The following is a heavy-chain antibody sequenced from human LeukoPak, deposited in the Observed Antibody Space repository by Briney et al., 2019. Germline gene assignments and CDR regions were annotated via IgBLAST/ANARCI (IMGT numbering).Heavy chain of an antibody. Sequence: GGSLRLFCAASGFTFDDYAMHWARQAPGKGLEWVSGISWNSGSIVYADSVKGRFTISRDNAKNSLYLQMNSLRAEDMALYYCAKVYYYGSGSSPFDYWGQGTLVTVSS. J-gene: IGHJ4*02. D-gene: IGHD3-10*01. CDR2: ISWNSGSI. CDR1: GFTFDDYA. V-gene: IGHV3-9*03. CDR3: AKVYYYGSGSSPFDY.